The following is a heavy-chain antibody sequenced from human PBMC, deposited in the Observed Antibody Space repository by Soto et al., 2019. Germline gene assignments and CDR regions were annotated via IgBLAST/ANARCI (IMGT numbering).Heavy chain of an antibody. D-gene: IGHD2-2*01. CDR1: GFTFSSYS. J-gene: IGHJ4*02. CDR2: ISSSSTI. Sequence: EVQLVESGGGLVQPGGSLRLSCAASGFTFSSYSMNWVRQAPGKGLEWVSYISSSSTIYYADSVKGRFTISRDNAQNSLYLQMNSLRDDDTAIYYCARDRSASSTSRGFDYWGQGTLVTVSS. V-gene: IGHV3-48*02. CDR3: ARDRSASSTSRGFDY.